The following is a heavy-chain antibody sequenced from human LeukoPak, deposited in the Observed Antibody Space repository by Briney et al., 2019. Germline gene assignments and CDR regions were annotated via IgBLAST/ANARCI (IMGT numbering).Heavy chain of an antibody. V-gene: IGHV3-73*01. CDR3: TGQSNDYGGNSDYYYYMDV. D-gene: IGHD4-23*01. CDR2: IRSTANGYAT. J-gene: IGHJ6*03. Sequence: PGGSLRLSCAASGFTFSGSALHWVRQASGKGLEWVGRIRSTANGYATAYAASVKGRFTISRDDSKNTAYLQMNSLKTEDTAVYYCTGQSNDYGGNSDYYYYMDVWGKGTTVTVSS. CDR1: GFTFSGSA.